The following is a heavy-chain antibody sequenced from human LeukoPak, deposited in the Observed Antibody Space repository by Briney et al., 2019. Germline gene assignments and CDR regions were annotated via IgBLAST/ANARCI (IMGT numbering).Heavy chain of an antibody. D-gene: IGHD1-20*01. CDR3: AKEVGYNWDPFDY. CDR2: ISGSGGST. Sequence: GGSLRLSCAASGFTFSSYAMSWVRQAPGKGLEWVSAISGSGGSTYYADSVKGRFTISRDNSNNTLYLQMKPLRAEDTAAYYCAKEVGYNWDPFDYWGQGTLVPGAS. V-gene: IGHV3-23*01. CDR1: GFTFSSYA. J-gene: IGHJ4*02.